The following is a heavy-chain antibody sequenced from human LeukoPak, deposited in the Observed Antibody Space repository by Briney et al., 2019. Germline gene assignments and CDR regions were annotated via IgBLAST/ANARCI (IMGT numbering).Heavy chain of an antibody. D-gene: IGHD3-16*01. CDR3: AKDDGGGYHLFDS. CDR2: LVVTGAAT. V-gene: IGHV3-23*01. J-gene: IGHJ4*02. Sequence: PGGSLRLSCAASGFTFRNFAMSWVRQVPGKGLEWLSTLVVTGAATYYADSVMDRFIISRDNSKNTLYLQMNSLRVEDTAVYYCAKDDGGGYHLFDSWGLGTLVTVSS. CDR1: GFTFRNFA.